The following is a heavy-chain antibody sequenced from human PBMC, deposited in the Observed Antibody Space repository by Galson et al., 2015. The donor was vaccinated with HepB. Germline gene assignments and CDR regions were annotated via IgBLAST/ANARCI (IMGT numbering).Heavy chain of an antibody. J-gene: IGHJ6*03. CDR1: GFSFRNYA. D-gene: IGHD4-11*01. CDR3: AKRGSNSDYHYYYMDV. V-gene: IGHV3-30*18. Sequence: SLRLSCAASGFSFRNYAINWVRQAPGEGLEWVAVISSDGSLTYYAETVKGRFATSRDNSQNTLYLQMNSLRPEDTAVYYCAKRGSNSDYHYYYMDVWGRGTTVTVSS. CDR2: ISSDGSLT.